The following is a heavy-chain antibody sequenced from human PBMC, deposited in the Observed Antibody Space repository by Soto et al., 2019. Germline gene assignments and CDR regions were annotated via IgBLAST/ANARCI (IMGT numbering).Heavy chain of an antibody. Sequence: PSETLSLTCTVSGGSLNSGDYYCSWIRQPPGKGPEWIGYIEYSGSTYYNPSLKSRVTISVDTSKNQFSLSLSSVTAADTAVYYCARARRGFDYWGQGTLVTVSS. J-gene: IGHJ4*02. V-gene: IGHV4-30-4*01. D-gene: IGHD3-10*01. CDR3: ARARRGFDY. CDR2: IEYSGST. CDR1: GGSLNSGDYY.